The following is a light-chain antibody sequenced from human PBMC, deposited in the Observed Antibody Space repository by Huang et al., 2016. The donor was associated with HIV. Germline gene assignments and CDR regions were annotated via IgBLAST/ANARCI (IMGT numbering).Light chain of an antibody. V-gene: IGKV1-NL1*01. CDR2: ATS. J-gene: IGKJ1*01. Sequence: DIQMTQSPSSLSASVGDRVTITCRASQGIGNSLAWYQQKPEKAPRLLLYATSTLESGLPTRFSGSGSGTHYTLTINTLRPEDIASYDCKQYHSLPWTFGQGTKVEIK. CDR3: KQYHSLPWT. CDR1: QGIGNS.